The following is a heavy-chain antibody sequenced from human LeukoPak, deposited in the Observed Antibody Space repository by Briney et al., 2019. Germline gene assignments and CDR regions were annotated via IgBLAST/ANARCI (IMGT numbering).Heavy chain of an antibody. CDR3: ARGHCSSTSCYPIDY. V-gene: IGHV4-61*01. Sequence: SEALSLTCTVSGGSVSSGSYYWSWIRQPPGKGLEWIGYIYYSGSTNYNPSLKNRVTISVDTSKNQFSLKLSSVTAADTAVYYCARGHCSSTSCYPIDYWGQGTLVTVSS. CDR2: IYYSGST. J-gene: IGHJ4*02. D-gene: IGHD2-2*01. CDR1: GGSVSSGSYY.